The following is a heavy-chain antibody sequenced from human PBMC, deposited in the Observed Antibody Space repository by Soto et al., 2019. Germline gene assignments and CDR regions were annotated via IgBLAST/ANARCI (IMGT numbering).Heavy chain of an antibody. CDR1: GGSSSSHY. Sequence: SETLSVTCTVSGGSSSSHYWTWIRQPAGKGLEWIGRIYSTGSTNYNPSLESRVTMSVDTSKNQFSLKLRSVTAADTAVYFCAREKDYYFNAMDVWGQGTTVTVSS. J-gene: IGHJ6*02. CDR3: AREKDYYFNAMDV. CDR2: IYSTGST. V-gene: IGHV4-4*07.